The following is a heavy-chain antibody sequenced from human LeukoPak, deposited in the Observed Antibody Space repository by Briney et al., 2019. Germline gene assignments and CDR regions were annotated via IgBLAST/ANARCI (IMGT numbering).Heavy chain of an antibody. CDR3: ARASYYYDTSGLGAFDV. Sequence: GGSLRLSCAASGFTFGDYGMYWVRQAPGKGLEWVSGINWNSDRIGYADSVKGRFTISRDNAKNSLYMQMNSVRAEDTALYYCARASYYYDTSGLGAFDVWGQGTTVIVSS. D-gene: IGHD3-22*01. CDR2: INWNSDRI. J-gene: IGHJ3*01. CDR1: GFTFGDYG. V-gene: IGHV3-9*01.